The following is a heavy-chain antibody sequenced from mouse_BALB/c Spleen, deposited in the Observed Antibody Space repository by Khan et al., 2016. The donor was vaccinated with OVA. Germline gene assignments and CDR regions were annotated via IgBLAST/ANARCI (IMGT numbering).Heavy chain of an antibody. V-gene: IGHV2-2*01. Sequence: VQLQESGPGLVQPSQSLSITCTVSGFSLTNYGVHWIRQSPGRGLEWLGLIWSGGNTDYNAAFISRLTISKDNTKSQVFFKMNSLHADDTAIYYCARKRGVHYNMDFWGQGISVTVSS. CDR2: IWSGGNT. J-gene: IGHJ4*01. CDR1: GFSLTNYG. CDR3: ARKRGVHYNMDF.